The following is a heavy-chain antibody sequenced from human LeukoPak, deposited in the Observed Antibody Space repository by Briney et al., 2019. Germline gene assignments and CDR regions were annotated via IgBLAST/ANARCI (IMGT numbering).Heavy chain of an antibody. CDR1: GFTFDDYA. CDR2: ISGDGGST. CDR3: TKDMIRAIFGQGYYHYYGMDV. D-gene: IGHD3-3*01. Sequence: QSGGSLSLSCAASGFTFDDYAVHWVRQVPGKGLEWVCFISGDGGSTYYADSVKGRFTVSRDNRKKSLHLQMNSLRPEDTALHYCTKDMIRAIFGQGYYHYYGMDVWGQGNPVTVSS. V-gene: IGHV3-43*02. J-gene: IGHJ6*02.